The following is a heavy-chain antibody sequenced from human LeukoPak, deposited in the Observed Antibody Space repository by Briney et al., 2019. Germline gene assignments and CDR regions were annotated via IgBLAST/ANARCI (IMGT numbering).Heavy chain of an antibody. Sequence: SETLSLTCTVSGGSISSYYWSWIRQPPGKGLEWIGYIYHSGSTYYNPSLKSRVTISVDRSKNQFSLKLSSVTAADTAVYYCAARTKSPYYDFWSGYSSWGQGTLVTVSS. CDR3: AARTKSPYYDFWSGYSS. D-gene: IGHD3-3*01. CDR2: IYHSGST. CDR1: GGSISSYY. J-gene: IGHJ5*02. V-gene: IGHV4-59*12.